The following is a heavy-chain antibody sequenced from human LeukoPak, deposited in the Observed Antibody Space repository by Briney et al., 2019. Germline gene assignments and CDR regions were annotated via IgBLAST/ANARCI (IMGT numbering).Heavy chain of an antibody. J-gene: IGHJ4*02. CDR2: INSDGSST. D-gene: IGHD6-19*01. V-gene: IGHV3-74*01. CDR1: GFTFSSYW. Sequence: PGGSLRLSCAASGFTFSSYWMHWVRQAPGKGLVWVSRINSDGSSTSYADSVKGRFTISRDNAKNTLYLQMSSLRAEDTAVYYCVKEALRIAVAGTLDYWGQGTLVTVSS. CDR3: VKEALRIAVAGTLDY.